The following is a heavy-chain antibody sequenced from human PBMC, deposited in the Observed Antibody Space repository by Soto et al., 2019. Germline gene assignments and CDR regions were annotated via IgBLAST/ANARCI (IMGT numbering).Heavy chain of an antibody. CDR3: ARFSDSLRQSEY. J-gene: IGHJ4*02. V-gene: IGHV1-8*01. CDR1: GYTFTSYD. Sequence: ASVKVSCKASGYTFTSYDINWVRQATGQGLEWMGWMNPNSGNTGYAQKFQGRVTMTRNTSISTAYMELSSLRSEDTAVYYCARFSDSLRQSEYWGQGTLVTVSS. D-gene: IGHD2-15*01. CDR2: MNPNSGNT.